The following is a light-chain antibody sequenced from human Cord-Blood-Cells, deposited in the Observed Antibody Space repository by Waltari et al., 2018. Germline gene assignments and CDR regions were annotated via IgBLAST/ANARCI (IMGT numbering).Light chain of an antibody. V-gene: IGLV3-1*01. CDR2: QDS. Sequence: SYELTQPPSVSVSPGQTASITCSGDKLGDKYACWYQQKPGQSPVLVIYQDSKRPSGIPERFSGSNSGNTATLAIGGTQAMDEADYYCQAWDSSTVVFGRGTKLTVL. J-gene: IGLJ2*01. CDR3: QAWDSSTVV. CDR1: KLGDKY.